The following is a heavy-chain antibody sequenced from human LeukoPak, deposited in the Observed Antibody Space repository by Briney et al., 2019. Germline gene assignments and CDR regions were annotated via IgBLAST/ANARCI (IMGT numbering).Heavy chain of an antibody. Sequence: GGSLRLSCAASGFTFSSYWMSWVRQAPGKGLEWVANIKQDGSEKYYVDSVKGRFTISRDNAKNSLYLQMNSLRAEDTAVYYCARFISGSGSYLYYYYYYYMDVWGKGTTVTVSS. J-gene: IGHJ6*03. CDR2: IKQDGSEK. CDR1: GFTFSSYW. CDR3: ARFISGSGSYLYYYYYYYMDV. D-gene: IGHD3-10*01. V-gene: IGHV3-7*01.